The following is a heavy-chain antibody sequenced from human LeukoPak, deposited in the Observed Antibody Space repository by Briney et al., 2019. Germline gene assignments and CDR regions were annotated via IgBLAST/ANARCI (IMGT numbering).Heavy chain of an antibody. CDR3: ARDIAAAGTSFDY. J-gene: IGHJ4*02. D-gene: IGHD6-13*01. V-gene: IGHV4-4*07. CDR1: GGSISSYY. Sequence: SETLSLTCTVSGGSISSYYWSWIRQPAGKGLEWVGRIYTSGSTNYNPSLKSRVTISVDKSKNQFSLKLSSVTAADTAVYYCARDIAAAGTSFDYWGQGTLVTVSS. CDR2: IYTSGST.